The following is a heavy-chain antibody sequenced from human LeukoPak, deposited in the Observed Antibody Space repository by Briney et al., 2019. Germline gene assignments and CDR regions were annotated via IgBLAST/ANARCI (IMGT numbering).Heavy chain of an antibody. V-gene: IGHV4-34*01. D-gene: IGHD3-10*01. CDR2: INHSGST. J-gene: IGHJ5*02. Sequence: PSETLSLTCAVYGGSFSRYYWSGIRQPPGNGLEGSGEINHSGSTNYNPSLKSRVAKSVDTSKNQISLKLSSVTAADTAVYYCAREEYYYGSGSYFGWFDPWGQGTLVTVSS. CDR1: GGSFSRYY. CDR3: AREEYYYGSGSYFGWFDP.